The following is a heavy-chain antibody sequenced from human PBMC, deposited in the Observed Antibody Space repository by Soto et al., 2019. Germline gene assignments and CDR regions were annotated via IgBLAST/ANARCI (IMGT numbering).Heavy chain of an antibody. CDR2: ISSSGSTI. CDR3: ARDRRAYDSSGYYSN. Sequence: GGSLRLSCAASGFTFSDYYMSWIRQAPGKGLEWVSYISSSGSTIYYADSVKGRFTISRDNAKNSLYLQMNSLRDEYTAVYYCARDRRAYDSSGYYSNWGQGTLVTVSS. J-gene: IGHJ4*02. V-gene: IGHV3-11*04. D-gene: IGHD3-22*01. CDR1: GFTFSDYY.